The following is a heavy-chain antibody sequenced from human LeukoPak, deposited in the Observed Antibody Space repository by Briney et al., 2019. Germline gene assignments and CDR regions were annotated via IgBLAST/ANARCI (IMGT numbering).Heavy chain of an antibody. Sequence: SLRLSCAASGFTFDDYAMHWVRQAPGKGLEWVSGISWNSGSIGYADSVKGRFTISRDNAKNSLYLQMNSLRAEDTALYYCARGSYGDYSCFDYWGQGTLVTVSS. J-gene: IGHJ4*02. CDR1: GFTFDDYA. V-gene: IGHV3-9*01. D-gene: IGHD4-17*01. CDR2: ISWNSGSI. CDR3: ARGSYGDYSCFDY.